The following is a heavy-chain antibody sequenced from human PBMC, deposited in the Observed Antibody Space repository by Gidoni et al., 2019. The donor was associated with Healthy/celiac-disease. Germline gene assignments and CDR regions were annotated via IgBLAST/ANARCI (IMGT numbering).Heavy chain of an antibody. D-gene: IGHD2-2*01. CDR3: TRDRDCSSTSCYSYYYYGMDV. J-gene: IGHJ6*02. V-gene: IGHV3-49*05. CDR2: IRSKAYGGTT. CDR1: GFTFGDYA. Sequence: EVQLVESGGGLVKPGRSLRLSCTASGFTFGDYAMSWFRQAPGKGLEWVGFIRSKAYGGTTEYAASVKGRFTISRDDSKSIAYLQMNSLKTEDTAVYYCTRDRDCSSTSCYSYYYYGMDVWGQGTTVTVSS.